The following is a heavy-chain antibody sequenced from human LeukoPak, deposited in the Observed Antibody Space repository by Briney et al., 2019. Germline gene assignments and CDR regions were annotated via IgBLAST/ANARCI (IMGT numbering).Heavy chain of an antibody. CDR1: GGTFSSYA. D-gene: IGHD4-11*01. J-gene: IGHJ5*02. CDR3: ARVPSNRNWFDP. Sequence: ASVKVSCKASGGTFSSYAISWVRQAPGQGLEWMGRIIPIFGTANYAQKFQGRVTITTDESTSTAYMELSSLRSEDTAVYYCARVPSNRNWFDPWGQGTLVTVSS. V-gene: IGHV1-69*05. CDR2: IIPIFGTA.